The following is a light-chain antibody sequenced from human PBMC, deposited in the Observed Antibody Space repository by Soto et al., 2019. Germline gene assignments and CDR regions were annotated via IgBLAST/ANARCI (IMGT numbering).Light chain of an antibody. Sequence: DIVMTQSPDSLAVSLGERVTINCKSSQSVLYSSNNKNYLAWYQQRLGQPPKLLIYWASTRESGVPDRFSGSGSGTDFTLTITSLQAEDVAVYYCQQYESTPPTFGQGTKLEIK. CDR1: QSVLYSSNNKNY. CDR2: WAS. CDR3: QQYESTPPT. J-gene: IGKJ2*01. V-gene: IGKV4-1*01.